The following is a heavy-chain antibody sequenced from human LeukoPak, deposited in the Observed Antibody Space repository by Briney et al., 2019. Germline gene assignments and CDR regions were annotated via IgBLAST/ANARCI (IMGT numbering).Heavy chain of an antibody. D-gene: IGHD3-3*01. CDR3: AREEWLLRGGFDY. J-gene: IGHJ4*02. CDR2: IYSGGST. Sequence: PGGSLRLSCAASGFTVSSNYMSWVRQAPGKGLEWVSVIYSGGSTYYADSVKGRFTISRDNSKNTLYHQMNSLRAEDTAVYYCAREEWLLRGGFDYWGQGTLVTVSS. V-gene: IGHV3-66*01. CDR1: GFTVSSNY.